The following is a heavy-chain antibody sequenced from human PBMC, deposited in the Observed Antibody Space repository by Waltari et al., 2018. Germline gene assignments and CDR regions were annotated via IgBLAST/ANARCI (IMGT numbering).Heavy chain of an antibody. V-gene: IGHV4-38-2*01. J-gene: IGHJ4*02. Sequence: QVQLQESGPGLVKPSATLSLTCAVSGYPISSGYYWGWIRQPPGKGLGGIGSIYHSGSTYYNPSLKSRVTISVDTSKNQFSLKLSSVNAADTAVYYCARVRVTMVRGESADFDYWGQGTLVTVSS. CDR1: GYPISSGYY. D-gene: IGHD3-10*01. CDR2: IYHSGST. CDR3: ARVRVTMVRGESADFDY.